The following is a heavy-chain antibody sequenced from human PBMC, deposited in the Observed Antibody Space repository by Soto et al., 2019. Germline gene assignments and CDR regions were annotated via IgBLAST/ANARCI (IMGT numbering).Heavy chain of an antibody. CDR1: GDTFAFHS. Sequence: QVQLVQSGAEVKRPGSSVKVSCQASGDTFAFHSINWGRQAPGLGLEGMGRIKPILSMSNYAQRFQVRVTMTADKSTSTSYMVLSSLRSEATAIYYCATSYGSGYRAFDYWGQGALVTVSS. V-gene: IGHV1-69*02. D-gene: IGHD3-10*01. CDR2: IKPILSMS. J-gene: IGHJ4*02. CDR3: ATSYGSGYRAFDY.